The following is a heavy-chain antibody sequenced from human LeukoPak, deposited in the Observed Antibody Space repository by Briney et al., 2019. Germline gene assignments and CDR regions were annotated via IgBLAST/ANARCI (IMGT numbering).Heavy chain of an antibody. D-gene: IGHD3-10*01. Sequence: GGSLRLSCAASGFTFSSYSMNWVRQAPGKGLEWVSSISSSSSYIYYADSVKVRFTISRDNAKNSLYLQMNSLRAEDTAVYYCARDLGRFGESHFDYWGQGTLVTVSS. J-gene: IGHJ4*02. CDR3: ARDLGRFGESHFDY. CDR2: ISSSSSYI. CDR1: GFTFSSYS. V-gene: IGHV3-21*01.